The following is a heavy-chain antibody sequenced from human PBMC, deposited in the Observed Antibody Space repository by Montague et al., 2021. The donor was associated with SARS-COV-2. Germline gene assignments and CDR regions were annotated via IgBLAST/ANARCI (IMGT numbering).Heavy chain of an antibody. D-gene: IGHD1-7*01. J-gene: IGHJ4*02. CDR2: IYHNGKT. Sequence: SETLSLTRNVSGDSITNTRYFWGWICQPPGKALEWIGGIYHNGKTYYNPSLERRALLSIDTSKNQFSLRLSSVIASDTAVYYCAVELNYFFDYWGQGFLVSVSS. CDR1: GDSITNTRYF. CDR3: AVELNYFFDY. V-gene: IGHV4-39*01.